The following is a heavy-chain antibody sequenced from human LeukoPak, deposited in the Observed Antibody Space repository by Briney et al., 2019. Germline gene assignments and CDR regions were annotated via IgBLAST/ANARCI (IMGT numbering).Heavy chain of an antibody. V-gene: IGHV1-8*01. CDR1: VYTFTDYD. D-gene: IGHD2-2*01. Sequence: ASVKVSCKTSVYTFTDYDVNWVRQAPGQGLEWMGYIHPRIGYSESAQRFQGRLSMTRDVSTDTAYMELSTLTSDDTAVYYCARVTSGMRYNWFDPWGQGTLIIVSS. CDR3: ARVTSGMRYNWFDP. J-gene: IGHJ5*02. CDR2: IHPRIGYS.